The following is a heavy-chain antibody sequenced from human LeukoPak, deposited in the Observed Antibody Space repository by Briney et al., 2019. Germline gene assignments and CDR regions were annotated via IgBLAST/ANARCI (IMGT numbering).Heavy chain of an antibody. D-gene: IGHD6-13*01. V-gene: IGHV4-4*07. Sequence: PSETLSLTCAVYGGSFSGYYWSWIRQPAGKGLEWIGRIYTSGSTNYNPSLKSRVTISVDTSKNQFSLKLSSVTAADTAVYYCARDSGIAAAGPYYYYYYMDVWGKGTTVTISS. J-gene: IGHJ6*03. CDR1: GGSFSGYY. CDR2: IYTSGST. CDR3: ARDSGIAAAGPYYYYYYMDV.